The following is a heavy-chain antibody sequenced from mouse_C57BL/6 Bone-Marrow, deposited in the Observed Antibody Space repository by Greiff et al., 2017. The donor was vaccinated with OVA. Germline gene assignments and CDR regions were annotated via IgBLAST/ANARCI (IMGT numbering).Heavy chain of an antibody. V-gene: IGHV1-55*01. J-gene: IGHJ2*01. CDR2: IYPGSGST. CDR1: GYTFTSYW. D-gene: IGHD1-1*01. CDR3: ARYYYGSSYVRVY. Sequence: QVQLQQPGAELVKPGASVKMSCKASGYTFTSYWITWVKQRPGQGLEWIGDIYPGSGSTNYNEKFKSKATLTVDTSSSTAYMQLSSLTSEDSAVYYCARYYYGSSYVRVYWGQGTTLTVSA.